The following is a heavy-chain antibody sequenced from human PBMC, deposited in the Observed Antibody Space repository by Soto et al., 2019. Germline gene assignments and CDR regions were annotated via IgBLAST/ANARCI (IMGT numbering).Heavy chain of an antibody. CDR1: GGSISSGGYY. V-gene: IGHV4-31*03. CDR2: IYYSGNT. Sequence: QVQLQESGPGLVKPSQTLTLTCTVSGGSISSGGYYWSWIRQHPGKGLEWIGYIYYSGNTYYNPSLXSXXTTSLDTSKNQFSLKVSSVTAAATAVYYWARAPLDWGQGTLVTVSS. J-gene: IGHJ4*02. CDR3: ARAPLD.